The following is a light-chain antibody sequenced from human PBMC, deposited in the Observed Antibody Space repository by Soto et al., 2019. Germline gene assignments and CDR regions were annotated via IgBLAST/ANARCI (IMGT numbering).Light chain of an antibody. CDR1: QSVRYNY. J-gene: IGKJ1*01. CDR3: QQYGTSTRT. CDR2: GVS. V-gene: IGKV3-20*01. Sequence: EIVFTQSPGTLSLSPGEGATLSCRASQSVRYNYLAWYQQKPGQAPRLLIYGVSTRETGIPDRFSGSGSGTDFTLTISRLDPEDFEVYYCQQYGTSTRTFGQGTKVDIK.